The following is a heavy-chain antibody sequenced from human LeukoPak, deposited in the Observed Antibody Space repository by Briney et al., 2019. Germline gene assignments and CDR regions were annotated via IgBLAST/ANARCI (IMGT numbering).Heavy chain of an antibody. V-gene: IGHV3-7*01. D-gene: IGHD6-6*01. Sequence: QPGGSLRLSCAASGFTFSSYWMSWVRQAPGKGLEWVANIKQDGSEKYYVDSVKGRFTISRDNAKNSLYLQMNSLRAEDTAVYYCARPDRSSSSPDYYYYYMDVWGKGTTVTVSS. J-gene: IGHJ6*03. CDR1: GFTFSSYW. CDR2: IKQDGSEK. CDR3: ARPDRSSSSPDYYYYYMDV.